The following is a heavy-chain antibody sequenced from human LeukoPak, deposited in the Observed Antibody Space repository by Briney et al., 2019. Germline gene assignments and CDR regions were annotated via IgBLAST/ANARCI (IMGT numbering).Heavy chain of an antibody. V-gene: IGHV4-4*07. CDR2: IYTTGST. CDR1: GASISSYY. D-gene: IGHD6-13*01. Sequence: SETLSLTCIVSGASISSYYWSWIRQPAGKGLEWIGHIYTTGSTNYNPSLKSRVTMSVDSSRNEFSLKLSSVTAADTAVYYCARHWVAAAGYFDYWGQGTLVIVSS. J-gene: IGHJ4*02. CDR3: ARHWVAAAGYFDY.